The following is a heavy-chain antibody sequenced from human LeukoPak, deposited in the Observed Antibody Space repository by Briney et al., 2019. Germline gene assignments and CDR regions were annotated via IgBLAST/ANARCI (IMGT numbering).Heavy chain of an antibody. J-gene: IGHJ3*02. CDR3: ASVIPVIGAFDI. V-gene: IGHV3-11*04. CDR1: GFTFSNAW. CDR2: ISSSGSTI. D-gene: IGHD3-10*01. Sequence: GGSLRLSCAASGFTFSNAWMSWVRQAPGKGLEWVSYISSSGSTIYYADSVKGRFTISRDNAKNSLYLQMNSLRAEDTAVYYCASVIPVIGAFDIWGQGTMVTVSS.